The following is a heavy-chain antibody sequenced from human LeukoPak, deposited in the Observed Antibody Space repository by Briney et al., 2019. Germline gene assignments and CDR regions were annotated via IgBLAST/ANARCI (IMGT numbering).Heavy chain of an antibody. J-gene: IGHJ4*02. V-gene: IGHV3-21*01. D-gene: IGHD1-26*01. CDR3: AKAPPGRSYVDY. CDR1: GFTFSSYS. Sequence: GGSLRLSCAASGFTFSSYSMNWVRQAPGKGLEWVSSISSSSSYIYYADSVKGRFTISRDNAKNSLYLQMNSLRAEDTAVYYCAKAPPGRSYVDYWGQGTLVTVSS. CDR2: ISSSSSYI.